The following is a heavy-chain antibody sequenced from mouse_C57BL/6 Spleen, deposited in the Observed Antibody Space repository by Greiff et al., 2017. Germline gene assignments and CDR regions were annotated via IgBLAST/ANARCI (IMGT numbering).Heavy chain of an antibody. Sequence: QVQLQQPGAELVRPGSSVKLSCKASGYTFTSYWMDWVKQRPGQGLEWIGNIYTSDSETHYNQKFKDKATLTVDKSSSTAYMQLSSLTSEDSAVYYCARSRFTTVVATGDYWGQGTTLTVSS. J-gene: IGHJ2*01. CDR3: ARSRFTTVVATGDY. CDR2: IYTSDSET. D-gene: IGHD1-1*01. CDR1: GYTFTSYW. V-gene: IGHV1-61*01.